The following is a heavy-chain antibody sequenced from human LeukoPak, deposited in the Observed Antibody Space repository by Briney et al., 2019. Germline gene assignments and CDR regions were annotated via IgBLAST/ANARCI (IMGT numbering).Heavy chain of an antibody. CDR2: INPNGGST. Sequence: ASVKVSCKASGYTFTSYYMHWVRQAPGQGLEWMGIINPNGGSTSYAQKFQGRVTMTRDTSTSTVYMELSSLRSEDTAVYYCARDCSSWYRKGWFDPWGQGTLVTVSS. V-gene: IGHV1-46*01. CDR1: GYTFTSYY. D-gene: IGHD6-13*01. J-gene: IGHJ5*02. CDR3: ARDCSSWYRKGWFDP.